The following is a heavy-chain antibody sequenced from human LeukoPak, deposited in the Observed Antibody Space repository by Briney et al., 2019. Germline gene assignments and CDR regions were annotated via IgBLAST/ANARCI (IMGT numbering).Heavy chain of an antibody. V-gene: IGHV3-74*01. J-gene: IGHJ4*02. CDR1: GFPFNNYW. D-gene: IGHD2-15*01. Sequence: GGSLRLSCAASGFPFNNYWIHWVRQVPGKGLVWVSRINVDGSDTACADAVKGRFTISRDNAKNTVFLQMNSLRAEDTAIYYCARTGSGASTTNYWGQGTLVTVS. CDR2: INVDGSDT. CDR3: ARTGSGASTTNY.